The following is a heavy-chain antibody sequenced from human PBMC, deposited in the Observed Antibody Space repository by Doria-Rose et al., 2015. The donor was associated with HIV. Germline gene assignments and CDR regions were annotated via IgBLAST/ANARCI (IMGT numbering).Heavy chain of an antibody. V-gene: IGHV2-26*01. Sequence: QVQLVQSGPVLVKPTETLTLTCTVSGVSLSSPGMGVSWIRQPPGKALEWLANIFSDDERSYNASLRSRLTISSGTSKSQVVFTMTDMDPVDTATYYCARIKSSRWYHKYYFDFWGQGTLVIVSA. CDR2: IFSDDER. J-gene: IGHJ4*02. D-gene: IGHD6-13*01. CDR3: ARIKSSRWYHKYYFDF. CDR1: GVSLSSPGMG.